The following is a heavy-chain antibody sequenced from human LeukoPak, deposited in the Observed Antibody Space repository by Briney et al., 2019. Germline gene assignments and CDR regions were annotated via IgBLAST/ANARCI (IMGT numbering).Heavy chain of an antibody. Sequence: SETLSLTCAVYGGSFSGYYWSWIRQPPGKGLEWIGEINHSGSTNYNPSLKSRVTISVDTSKNQFSLKLSSVTAADTAVYYCARSRGSGSYFDYWGQGTLVTVSS. J-gene: IGHJ4*02. CDR3: ARSRGSGSYFDY. CDR1: GGSFSGYY. D-gene: IGHD3-10*01. CDR2: INHSGST. V-gene: IGHV4-34*01.